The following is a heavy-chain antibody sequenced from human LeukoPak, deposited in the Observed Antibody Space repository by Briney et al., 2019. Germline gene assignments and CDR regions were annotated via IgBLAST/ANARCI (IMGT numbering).Heavy chain of an antibody. CDR1: GYTFTSYD. V-gene: IGHV1-8*01. J-gene: IGHJ5*02. D-gene: IGHD3-10*01. Sequence: ASVKVSCKASGYTFTSYDINWVRQATGQGLEWMGWMNPSSGNTGFAQKSQGRVTMTRDTSISTAYMELSSLRSEDTAVYYCARSRGRLGWFDPWGQGTLVTVSS. CDR3: ARSRGRLGWFDP. CDR2: MNPSSGNT.